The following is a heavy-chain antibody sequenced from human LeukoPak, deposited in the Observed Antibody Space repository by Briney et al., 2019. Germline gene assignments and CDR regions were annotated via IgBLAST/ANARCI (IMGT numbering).Heavy chain of an antibody. CDR1: GGSTSSYY. V-gene: IGHV4-59*08. Sequence: SETLSLTCTVSGGSTSSYYWSWIRQPPGKGLEWIGYIYYSGSTNYNPSLKSRVTISVDTSKNQFSLKLSSVTAADTAVYYCARHGFTVAGKFDYWGQGPLVTVSS. D-gene: IGHD6-19*01. CDR3: ARHGFTVAGKFDY. J-gene: IGHJ4*02. CDR2: IYYSGST.